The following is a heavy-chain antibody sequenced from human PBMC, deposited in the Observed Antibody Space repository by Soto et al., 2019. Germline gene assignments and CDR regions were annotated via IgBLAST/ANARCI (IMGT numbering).Heavy chain of an antibody. D-gene: IGHD6-19*01. Sequence: SVKVSCKASGGTFSSYAISWVRQAPGQGLEWMGGIIPIFGTANYAQKFQGRVTITADESTSTAYMELSSLRSEDTAVYYCAREAGISTNWFDPWGQGTLVTVSS. J-gene: IGHJ5*02. CDR1: GGTFSSYA. CDR2: IIPIFGTA. CDR3: AREAGISTNWFDP. V-gene: IGHV1-69*13.